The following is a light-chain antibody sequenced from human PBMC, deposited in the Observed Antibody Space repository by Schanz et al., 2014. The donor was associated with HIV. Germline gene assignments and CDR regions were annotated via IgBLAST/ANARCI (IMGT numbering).Light chain of an antibody. V-gene: IGKV3-20*01. CDR2: GAS. CDR1: QSVRSSY. Sequence: EIVLTQSPGTLSLSPGERATLSCRASQSVRSSYLAWYQQKPGQAPRLLIYGASSRATGIPDRFSGSGSGTDFTLTISRLEPEDFAVYYCQHYGSSFGPGTKVDIK. CDR3: QHYGSS. J-gene: IGKJ3*01.